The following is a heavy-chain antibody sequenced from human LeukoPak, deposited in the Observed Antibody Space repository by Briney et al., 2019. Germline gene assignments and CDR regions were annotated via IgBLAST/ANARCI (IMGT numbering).Heavy chain of an antibody. J-gene: IGHJ3*02. CDR2: ISYDGSNK. V-gene: IGHV3-30-3*01. D-gene: IGHD3-22*01. CDR1: GFTFSSYA. Sequence: GGSLRLSCAASGFTFSSYAMHWVRQAPGKGLEWVAVISYDGSNKYYADSVKGRFTISRDNSKNTLYLQMNSLRAEDTAVYYCARDADSSGYLVDGDAFDIWGQGTMVTVSS. CDR3: ARDADSSGYLVDGDAFDI.